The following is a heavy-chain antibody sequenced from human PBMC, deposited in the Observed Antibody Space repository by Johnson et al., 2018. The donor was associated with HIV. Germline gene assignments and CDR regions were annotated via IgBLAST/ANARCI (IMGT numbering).Heavy chain of an antibody. V-gene: IGHV3-15*01. Sequence: VQLVESGGGLVKPGGSLILSCAASGFTFSNAWMSWVRQAPGKGLEWVGRIKSKSDGETTDYAAPVKGRFAISRDDSKNTLYVQMKSLKTEDTAGYYCSRHGGAPYSSSWYPLFGAFDIWGQGTMVTVSS. J-gene: IGHJ3*02. D-gene: IGHD6-13*01. CDR1: GFTFSNAW. CDR3: SRHGGAPYSSSWYPLFGAFDI. CDR2: IKSKSDGETT.